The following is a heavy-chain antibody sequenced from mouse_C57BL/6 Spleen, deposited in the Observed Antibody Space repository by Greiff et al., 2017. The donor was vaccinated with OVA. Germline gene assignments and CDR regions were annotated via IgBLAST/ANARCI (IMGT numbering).Heavy chain of an antibody. CDR1: GYTFTDYY. CDR2: INPNNGGT. V-gene: IGHV1-26*01. Sequence: EVQLQQSGPELVKPGASVKISCKASGYTFTDYYMNWVKQSHGKSLEWIGDINPNNGGTSYNQKFKGKATLTVDKSSSTAYMGLRSLTSEDSAVYYCARDSNYEEDYFDYWGQGTTLTVSS. CDR3: ARDSNYEEDYFDY. D-gene: IGHD2-5*01. J-gene: IGHJ2*01.